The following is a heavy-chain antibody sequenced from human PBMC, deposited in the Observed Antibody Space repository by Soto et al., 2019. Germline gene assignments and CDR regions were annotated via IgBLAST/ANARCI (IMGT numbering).Heavy chain of an antibody. V-gene: IGHV5-51*01. CDR1: GYSFTSYW. Sequence: GESLKISRKGSGYSFTSYWIGWVRQMAGKGLGWMGIIYPGDSHTRSSPSFQGQVTTSADKSISTAYLQWSSLKASDTAMYYCARHRRYLPYGMDVWGQGTTVTVSS. J-gene: IGHJ6*02. CDR3: ARHRRYLPYGMDV. CDR2: IYPGDSHT. D-gene: IGHD3-9*01.